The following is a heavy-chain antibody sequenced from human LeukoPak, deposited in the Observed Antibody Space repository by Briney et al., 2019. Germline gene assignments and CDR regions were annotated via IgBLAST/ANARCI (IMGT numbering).Heavy chain of an antibody. V-gene: IGHV1-8*01. Sequence: ASVKVSFKSSVYTFTSYDINWVRQATGQGLGWMGWMNPNSGNTGYEQNFQGRVTMTRNSSITTAYMELSSLRSEDTAVYYCARRHGRCSDGSCYYPDYWGQGTLVTVSS. CDR3: ARRHGRCSDGSCYYPDY. CDR1: VYTFTSYD. J-gene: IGHJ4*02. D-gene: IGHD2-15*01. CDR2: MNPNSGNT.